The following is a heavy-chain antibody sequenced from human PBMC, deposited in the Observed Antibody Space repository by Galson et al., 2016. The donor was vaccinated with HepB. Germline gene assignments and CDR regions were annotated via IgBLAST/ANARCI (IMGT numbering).Heavy chain of an antibody. CDR3: ARAAHSSGYCDVFDI. CDR1: GITLRNFI. Sequence: SLRLSCAASGITLRNFIIHWVRQPPGEGLEWVAAISHDDISKYYTDSVKGRFTISRDNSGNTVDLQMNSLRAEDTAVYYCARAAHSSGYCDVFDIWGQGTKVTVSS. CDR2: ISHDDISK. J-gene: IGHJ3*02. D-gene: IGHD3-22*01. V-gene: IGHV3-30-3*01.